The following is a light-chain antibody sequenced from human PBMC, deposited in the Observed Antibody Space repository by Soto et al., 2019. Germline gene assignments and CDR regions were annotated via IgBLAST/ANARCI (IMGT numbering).Light chain of an antibody. CDR2: NAS. V-gene: IGKV1-33*01. J-gene: IGKJ3*01. Sequence: DIQMTQSPSSLSASVGDRVTITCQASQDISNYLNWYQQKPGQAPKLLIYNASNLETGVPSRFSGSGSGTDFTFTISSLQPEDIATYYCQQYDNLPLTFGPVTKVDIK. CDR1: QDISNY. CDR3: QQYDNLPLT.